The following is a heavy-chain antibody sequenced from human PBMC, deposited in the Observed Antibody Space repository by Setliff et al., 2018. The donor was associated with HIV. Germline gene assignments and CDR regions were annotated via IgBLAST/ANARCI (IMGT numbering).Heavy chain of an antibody. V-gene: IGHV4-38-2*02. CDR2: IYHVGTT. CDR1: GYSMSGGYN. D-gene: IGHD6-19*01. CDR3: ARFSSTGWRRAFDV. J-gene: IGHJ3*01. Sequence: SETLSLTCTVSGYSMSGGYNWGWIRQSPEKGLEWIGDIYHVGTTYYNPSLKSRVTLSVDTSKKQFSLRLTSLTAADTAVYFCARFSSTGWRRAFDVWGQGTKVTVSS.